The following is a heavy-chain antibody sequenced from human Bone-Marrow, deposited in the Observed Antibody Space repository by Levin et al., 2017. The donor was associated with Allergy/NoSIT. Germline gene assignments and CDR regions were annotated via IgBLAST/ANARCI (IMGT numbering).Heavy chain of an antibody. Sequence: PSETLSLTCTVSGGSISSGGYYWSWIRQHPGKGLEWIGYIYYSGSTYYNPSLKSRVTISVDTSKNQFSLKLSSVTAADTAVYYCARDKPLNCSSTSCYNYYYYDGMDVWGQGTTVTVSS. D-gene: IGHD2-2*01. CDR2: IYYSGST. J-gene: IGHJ6*02. CDR3: ARDKPLNCSSTSCYNYYYYDGMDV. CDR1: GGSISSGGYY. V-gene: IGHV4-31*03.